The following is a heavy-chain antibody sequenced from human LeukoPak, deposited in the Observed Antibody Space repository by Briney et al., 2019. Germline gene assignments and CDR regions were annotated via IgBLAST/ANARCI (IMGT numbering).Heavy chain of an antibody. V-gene: IGHV3-23*01. CDR3: AGRGSGSYFDY. J-gene: IGHJ4*02. D-gene: IGHD3-10*01. CDR1: GFTFSTYG. Sequence: GGTLRLSCVASGFTFSTYGMSWVRQAPGKGLEWVSGISGSGGRTYYADSVKGRFTISRDNSQNTLYLQMNSLRAEDTAVYYCAGRGSGSYFDYWGQGTLVTVSS. CDR2: ISGSGGRT.